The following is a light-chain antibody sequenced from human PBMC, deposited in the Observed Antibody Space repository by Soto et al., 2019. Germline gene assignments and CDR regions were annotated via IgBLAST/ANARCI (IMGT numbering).Light chain of an antibody. CDR3: QTWGTGIVT. J-gene: IGLJ2*01. CDR2: INSDGSH. Sequence: VLTQSPSASASPGASVKLTCTLSSGHTNYAIAWHQQQPEKGPRFLMKINSDGSHSKGDGVPDRFSGSSSGAERYFTISSLQSEDEDDYYCQTWGTGIVTFGGGTKLTVL. V-gene: IGLV4-69*01. CDR1: SGHTNYA.